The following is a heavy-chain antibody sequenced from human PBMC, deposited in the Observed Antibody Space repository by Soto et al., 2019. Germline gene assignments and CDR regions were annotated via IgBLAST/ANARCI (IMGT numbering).Heavy chain of an antibody. Sequence: QVQLQEMGPGLVKPSQTLTITCTVSGGSVNSAYWSWIRQHPGKGLEWMGNIYHTGRTFYNPSVKSRVAISVDTSKPLFSLKMRSVTAADTAVYYCARTDAYNSSFFDSWGQGTVVTVSS. CDR1: GGSVNSAY. D-gene: IGHD6-6*01. CDR3: ARTDAYNSSFFDS. CDR2: IYHTGRT. V-gene: IGHV4-31*03. J-gene: IGHJ4*02.